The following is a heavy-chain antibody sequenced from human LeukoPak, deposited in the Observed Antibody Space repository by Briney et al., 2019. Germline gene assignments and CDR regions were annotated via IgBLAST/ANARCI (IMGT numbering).Heavy chain of an antibody. D-gene: IGHD5-18*01. CDR1: GASFSGYY. V-gene: IGHV4-34*01. Sequence: SETLSLTCTVSGASFSGYYWSWIRQPPGKGLEWIGEINHSGSTNYNPSLKSRVTISVDTSKNQFSLKLSSVTAADTAVYYCARGSARDTAMVMVYFDYWGQGTLVTVSS. CDR2: INHSGST. CDR3: ARGSARDTAMVMVYFDY. J-gene: IGHJ4*02.